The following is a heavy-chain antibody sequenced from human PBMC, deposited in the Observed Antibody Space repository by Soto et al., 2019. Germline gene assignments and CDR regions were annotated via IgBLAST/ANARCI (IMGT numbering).Heavy chain of an antibody. CDR1: GYTFTSYY. CDR2: INPSGGST. D-gene: IGHD2-15*01. V-gene: IGHV1-46*03. J-gene: IGHJ4*02. CDR3: ARSSGNNCSGGSCYSFDY. Sequence: ASVKVSCKASGYTFTSYYMHWVRQAPGQGLEWMGIINPSGGSTSYAQKFQGRVTMTRDTSTSTVYMELSSLRSEDTAVYYCARSSGNNCSGGSCYSFDYWGQGALVTAPQ.